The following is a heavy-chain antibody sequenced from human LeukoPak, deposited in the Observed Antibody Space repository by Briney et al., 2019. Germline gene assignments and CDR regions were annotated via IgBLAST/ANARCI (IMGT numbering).Heavy chain of an antibody. CDR1: GGSISNYY. CDR2: IYYSGST. V-gene: IGHV4-59*12. Sequence: PSETLSLTCTVSGGSISNYYWSWIRQPPGKGLEWIGYIYYSGSTKYNPSLKSRVTISVDTSKNQFSLKLSSVTAADTAVYYCARGVLRYFDWPYFDYWGQGTLVTVSS. D-gene: IGHD3-9*01. J-gene: IGHJ4*02. CDR3: ARGVLRYFDWPYFDY.